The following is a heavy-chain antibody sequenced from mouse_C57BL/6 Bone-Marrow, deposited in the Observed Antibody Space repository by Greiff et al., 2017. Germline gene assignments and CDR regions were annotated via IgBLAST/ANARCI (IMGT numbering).Heavy chain of an antibody. Sequence: LQESGGGLVQPGGSLKLSCAAPGFTFSDYYMYWVRQTPEKRLEWVAYVSNGGGSTYYPDTVKGLFTISRENAKNTLYLQLSRLKSEDTAMYYCARPPYYDYDGFAYWGQGTLVTVSA. CDR3: ARPPYYDYDGFAY. J-gene: IGHJ3*01. D-gene: IGHD2-4*01. V-gene: IGHV5-12*01. CDR2: VSNGGGST. CDR1: GFTFSDYY.